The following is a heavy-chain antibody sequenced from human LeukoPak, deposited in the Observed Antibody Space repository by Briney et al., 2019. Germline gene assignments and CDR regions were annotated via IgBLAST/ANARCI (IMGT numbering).Heavy chain of an antibody. J-gene: IGHJ4*02. D-gene: IGHD6-6*01. V-gene: IGHV1-46*01. CDR3: ARGGYSDSSATDY. Sequence: GASVKVSCKASGYTFTTYYIHWVRQAPGQGLEWMGIVNPSGGTTRYAQKFQGRVTMTGDTSTSTVYMALSSLTSEDTAVYYCARGGYSDSSATDYWGQGTLVTVSS. CDR1: GYTFTTYY. CDR2: VNPSGGTT.